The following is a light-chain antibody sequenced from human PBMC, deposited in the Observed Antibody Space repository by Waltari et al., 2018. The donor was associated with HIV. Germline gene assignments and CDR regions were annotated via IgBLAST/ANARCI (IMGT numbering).Light chain of an antibody. J-gene: IGLJ3*02. CDR1: SGNIASNY. Sequence: NFMLTQPHSVSESPGKTVTISCTRSSGNIASNYVQWYQLRPGTSPTTVIYEDKQRPSGVPDRFSGSIDSYSNSASLTISGLKTEDEADYYCQSYDSSNFWVFGGGTKLTVL. CDR3: QSYDSSNFWV. CDR2: EDK. V-gene: IGLV6-57*01.